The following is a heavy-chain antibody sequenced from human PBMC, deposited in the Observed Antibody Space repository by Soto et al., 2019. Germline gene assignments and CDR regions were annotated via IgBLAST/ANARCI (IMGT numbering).Heavy chain of an antibody. V-gene: IGHV1-18*01. J-gene: IGHJ4*02. CDR2: ISAYSGKA. Sequence: QVQLVQSGLEVKKPGASVKVSCKASGYTLTSYGISWVRRAPGQGLEWMGWISAYSGKATYAQKFQGRVTMTTDTSTTTAYMELRSLRSDDTAVYYCARDNSGDFWSGYSHYYFDYWGQGTLVTVSP. CDR3: ARDNSGDFWSGYSHYYFDY. D-gene: IGHD3-3*01. CDR1: GYTLTSYG.